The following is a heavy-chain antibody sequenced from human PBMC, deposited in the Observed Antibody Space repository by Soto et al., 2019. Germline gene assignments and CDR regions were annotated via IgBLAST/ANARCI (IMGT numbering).Heavy chain of an antibody. Sequence: GGSLRLSCAASGFTFTRYSMNWVRQAPGKGLEWVSSISNTTNYIYYGDSMKGRFTISRDDAKNSLYLEMNSLRAEDTAVYYCARESEDLTSNFDYWGQGTLVTVSS. CDR3: ARESEDLTSNFDY. V-gene: IGHV3-21*06. J-gene: IGHJ4*02. CDR2: ISNTTNYI. CDR1: GFTFTRYS.